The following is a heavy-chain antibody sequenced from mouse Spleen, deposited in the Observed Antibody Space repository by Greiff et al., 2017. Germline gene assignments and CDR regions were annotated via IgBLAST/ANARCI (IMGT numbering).Heavy chain of an antibody. J-gene: IGHJ2*01. CDR3: ARAGAFYFDY. CDR1: GISITTGNYR. CDR2: IYYSGTI. Sequence: EVKVEESGPGLVKPSQTVFLTCTVTGISITTGNYRWSWIRQFPGNKLEWIGYIYYSGTITYNQFLTSRTTITRDTPKNQFFLEMNSLTAEDTATYYCARAGAFYFDYWGQGTTLTVSS. V-gene: IGHV3-5*01.